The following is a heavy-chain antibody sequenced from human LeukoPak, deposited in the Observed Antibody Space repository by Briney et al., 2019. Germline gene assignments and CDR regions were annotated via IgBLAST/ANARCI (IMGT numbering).Heavy chain of an antibody. CDR3: ARDLSPIAVAGTGGGY. CDR1: GYTVTSYG. J-gene: IGHJ4*02. V-gene: IGHV1-18*01. D-gene: IGHD6-19*01. CDR2: ISAYNGNT. Sequence: GASVKVSCKASGYTVTSYGISWVRQAPGQGLEWMGWISAYNGNTNYAQKLQGRVTMTTDTSTSTAYMELRSLRSDDTAVYYCARDLSPIAVAGTGGGYWGQGTLVTVSS.